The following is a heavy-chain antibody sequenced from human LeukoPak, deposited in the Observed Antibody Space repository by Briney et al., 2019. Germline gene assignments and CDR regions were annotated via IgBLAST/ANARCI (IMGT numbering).Heavy chain of an antibody. CDR2: ISTDGGGT. J-gene: IGHJ4*02. CDR3: ARYSSGSCYDY. CDR1: GFTFTTYA. D-gene: IGHD6-13*01. Sequence: GGSLRLSCAASGFTFTTYAMHWVRQAPGRGLEYVSAISTDGGGTYYANSVKGRFTISRDNSKNTLYLQMGSLRVEDMAVYYCARYSSGSCYDYWGQGTLATVSS. V-gene: IGHV3-64*01.